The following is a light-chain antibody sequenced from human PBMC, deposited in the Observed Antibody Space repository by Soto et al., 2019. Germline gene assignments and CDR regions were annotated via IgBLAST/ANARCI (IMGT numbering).Light chain of an antibody. CDR2: GAS. J-gene: IGKJ1*01. CDR3: QQYNNWPWT. V-gene: IGKV3-15*01. CDR1: QSISGA. Sequence: EIVMTQSPATLSVSPGGRATLSCRASQSISGALAWYQQKPGQAPRLLIYGASTRATSFPARFSGSGSGTDFTLTIRSLQSEDFAVYYCQQYNNWPWTFGQGTKVEIK.